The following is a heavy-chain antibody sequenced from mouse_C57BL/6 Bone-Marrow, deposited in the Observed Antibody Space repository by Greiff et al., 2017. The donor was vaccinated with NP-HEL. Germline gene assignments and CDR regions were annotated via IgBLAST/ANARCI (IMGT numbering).Heavy chain of an antibody. V-gene: IGHV14-4*01. J-gene: IGHJ2*01. CDR3: TTRATTVEVYFDY. Sequence: EVQLQQSGAELVRPGASVKLSCTASGFNIKDDYMHWVKQRPEQGLEWIGWIDPENGDTEYASKFQGKATITADTSSNTAYLPLSSLTSEDTAVYYCTTRATTVEVYFDYWGQGTTLTVSS. CDR2: IDPENGDT. CDR1: GFNIKDDY. D-gene: IGHD1-1*01.